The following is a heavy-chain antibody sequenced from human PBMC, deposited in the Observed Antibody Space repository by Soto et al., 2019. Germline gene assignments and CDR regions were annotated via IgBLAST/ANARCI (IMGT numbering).Heavy chain of an antibody. J-gene: IGHJ4*02. CDR2: IIPIFGTA. CDR3: ATGIRYYDSSGYSPRDY. V-gene: IGHV1-69*13. D-gene: IGHD3-22*01. CDR1: GGTFSSYA. Sequence: SVKVSCKASGGTFSSYAISWVRQAPGQGLEWMGGIIPIFGTANYAQRFQGRVTITADESTSTAYMELSSLRSEDTAVYYCATGIRYYDSSGYSPRDYWGQGTLVTVSS.